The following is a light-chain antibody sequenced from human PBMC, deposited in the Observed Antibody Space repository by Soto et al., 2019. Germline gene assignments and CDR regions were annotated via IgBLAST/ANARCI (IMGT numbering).Light chain of an antibody. CDR1: QSVSSSY. CDR2: GAS. CDR3: QQYGSSPIT. Sequence: EIVLTQSPGTLSLSPGERATLSCRASQSVSSSYLAWYQQKPGQAPRLLIYGASSRATGIPDRFSGSGSGSDFTLTISRMEPEDFSVYYCQQYGSSPITFGQGTRLEIK. V-gene: IGKV3-20*01. J-gene: IGKJ5*01.